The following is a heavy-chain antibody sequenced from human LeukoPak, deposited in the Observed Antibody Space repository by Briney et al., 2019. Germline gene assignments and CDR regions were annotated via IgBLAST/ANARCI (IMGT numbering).Heavy chain of an antibody. Sequence: PGGSLRLSCGASGLTLSGYDMHWVRQARGKGGEWVAVMSYGGQNERYADSVKGRFTVSRDNPKNTVYLQMNSLRAEDTALYYCVKADSSGHSGYDRPIDYWGQGSLVTVSS. CDR3: VKADSSGHSGYDRPIDY. J-gene: IGHJ4*02. CDR1: GLTLSGYD. CDR2: MSYGGQNE. D-gene: IGHD5-12*01. V-gene: IGHV3-30*18.